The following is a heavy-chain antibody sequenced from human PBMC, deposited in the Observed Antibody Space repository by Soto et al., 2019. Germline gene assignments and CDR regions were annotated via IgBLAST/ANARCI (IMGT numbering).Heavy chain of an antibody. CDR2: IWYDGSNK. D-gene: IGHD1-1*01. V-gene: IGHV3-33*01. J-gene: IGHJ5*02. CDR1: GFTFSSYG. CDR3: ARANNFGPEAWFDP. Sequence: PGGSLRLSCAASGFTFSSYGMHWVRQAPGKGLEWVAVIWYDGSNKYYADSVKGRFTISRDNSKNTLYLQMNSLRAEDTAVYYCARANNFGPEAWFDPWGQGTLVTVSS.